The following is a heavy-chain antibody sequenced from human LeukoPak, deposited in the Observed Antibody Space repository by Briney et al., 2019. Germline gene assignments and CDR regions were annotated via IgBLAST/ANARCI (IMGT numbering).Heavy chain of an antibody. CDR3: ARQYETYGDY. D-gene: IGHD3-10*01. CDR1: GYKFTTYW. V-gene: IGHV5-51*01. J-gene: IGHJ4*02. CDR2: IYPGDSDT. Sequence: GESLKISCKGSGYKFTTYWIGWVRQMPGKGLEWMGIIYPGDSDTRYSPSFQGQVTISADKSISTAYLQWTSLKASDTAMYYCARQYETYGDYWGQGTLVTVSA.